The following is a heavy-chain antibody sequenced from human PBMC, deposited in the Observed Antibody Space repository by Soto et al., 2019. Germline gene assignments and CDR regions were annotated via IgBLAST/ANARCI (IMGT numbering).Heavy chain of an antibody. J-gene: IGHJ4*02. V-gene: IGHV3-48*01. Sequence: GGSLRLSCAASGFTFSSYSMNWVRQAPGKGLEWVSYISSSSSTIYYADSVKGRFTISRDNAKNSLYLQMNSLRAEDTAVYYCVPKYSYGPWLVDYWGKGTLVTVSS. CDR1: GFTFSSYS. CDR3: VPKYSYGPWLVDY. CDR2: ISSSSSTI. D-gene: IGHD5-18*01.